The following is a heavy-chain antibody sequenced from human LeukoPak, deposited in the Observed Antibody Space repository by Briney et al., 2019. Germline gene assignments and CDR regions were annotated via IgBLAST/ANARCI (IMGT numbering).Heavy chain of an antibody. Sequence: ASVKVSCKASGYTFTSYAMHWVRQAPGQRLEWMGWINAGNGNTKYSQKFQGRVTITRDTSASTAYMELSSLRSEDTAVYYCARDRITIVRGGGPIDYWGQGTLVTVSS. CDR2: INAGNGNT. J-gene: IGHJ4*02. CDR1: GYTFTSYA. V-gene: IGHV1-3*01. D-gene: IGHD3-10*01. CDR3: ARDRITIVRGGGPIDY.